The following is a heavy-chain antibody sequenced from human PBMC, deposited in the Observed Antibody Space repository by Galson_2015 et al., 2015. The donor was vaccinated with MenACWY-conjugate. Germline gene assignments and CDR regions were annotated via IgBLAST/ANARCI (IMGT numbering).Heavy chain of an antibody. CDR2: ISPGDSNT. Sequence: QSGAEVKKPGESLKISCKGSGYSFTTYWIAWVRQLPGKGLEWMGLISPGDSNTRCSPAFQGQVTISADKSISTAYLQWNSLQASDTAMYYCARHPPGGRGMDVWGQGTTVTVSS. CDR1: GYSFTTYW. V-gene: IGHV5-51*01. CDR3: ARHPPGGRGMDV. J-gene: IGHJ6*02. D-gene: IGHD1-26*01.